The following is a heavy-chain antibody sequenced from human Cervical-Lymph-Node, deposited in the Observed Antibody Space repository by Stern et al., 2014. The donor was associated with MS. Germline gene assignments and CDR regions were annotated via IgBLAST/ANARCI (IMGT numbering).Heavy chain of an antibody. J-gene: IGHJ5*02. D-gene: IGHD2-15*01. CDR2: IYYTGSI. CDR3: ARVVVLAGSRWFDP. CDR1: GDSISGNY. V-gene: IGHV4-59*01. Sequence: QLQLQESGPGLVKPSETLSLTCTVSGDSISGNYWSWIRQPPGKGLEWIGYIYYTGSISYNPSLKSRVTISIDSSKTQFSLSLNSVTAADTAVYYCARVVVLAGSRWFDPWGQGILVSVSS.